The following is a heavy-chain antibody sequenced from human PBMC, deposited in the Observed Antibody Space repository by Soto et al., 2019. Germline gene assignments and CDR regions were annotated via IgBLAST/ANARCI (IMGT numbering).Heavy chain of an antibody. CDR1: GYSISSSNW. CDR2: IYYSGST. Sequence: PSETLSLTCAVSGYSISSSNWWGWIRQPPGKGLEWIGYIYYSGSTYYNPSLKSRVTMSVDTPKNQFSLKLSSVTAVDTAVYYCARGYSYGRDAFDIWGQGTMVTVSS. CDR3: ARGYSYGRDAFDI. D-gene: IGHD5-18*01. V-gene: IGHV4-28*03. J-gene: IGHJ3*02.